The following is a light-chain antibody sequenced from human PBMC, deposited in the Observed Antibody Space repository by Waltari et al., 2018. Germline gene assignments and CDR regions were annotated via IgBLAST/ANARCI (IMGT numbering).Light chain of an antibody. CDR2: DAS. CDR3: QMYVRLPVT. J-gene: IGKJ1*01. Sequence: EIVLTQSPGTLSLSPGERATLSCRASQSGGRYLAWYKQQHGQAPSLLIYDASTRATGIPDRFSGGGSGTDFSLTISRLEPEDFAVYYCQMYVRLPVTFGQGTKVEI. CDR1: QSGGRY. V-gene: IGKV3-20*01.